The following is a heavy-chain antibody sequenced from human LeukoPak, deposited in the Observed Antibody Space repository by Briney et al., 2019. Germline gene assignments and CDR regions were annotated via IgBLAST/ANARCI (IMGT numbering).Heavy chain of an antibody. V-gene: IGHV5-51*01. Sequence: GESLKISCKGSGYSFTTYRIGWVRQMPGKGLEWMGIIYPGDSDTRYSPSFQGQVTISVDKSISTAYLQWSSLKASDTAMYYCARRYCSGGTCYSAIDYWGQGTLVTVSS. CDR2: IYPGDSDT. D-gene: IGHD2-15*01. J-gene: IGHJ4*02. CDR1: GYSFTTYR. CDR3: ARRYCSGGTCYSAIDY.